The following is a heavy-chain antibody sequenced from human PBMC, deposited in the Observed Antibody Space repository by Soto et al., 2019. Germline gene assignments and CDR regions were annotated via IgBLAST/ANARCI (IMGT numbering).Heavy chain of an antibody. CDR1: GFSLSTIGMR. Sequence: SCPTLVNPTQTLTLTCTFSGFSLSTIGMRVSWIRQPPGKALEWLARIDWDDDKIYSTSLKTRLTISKDTSKNRVVLTMTNMDPVDTATYYCARKGDDSSGHYLNYFDCWGQGTLVTVS. CDR2: IDWDDDK. D-gene: IGHD3-22*01. J-gene: IGHJ4*02. CDR3: ARKGDDSSGHYLNYFDC. V-gene: IGHV2-70*04.